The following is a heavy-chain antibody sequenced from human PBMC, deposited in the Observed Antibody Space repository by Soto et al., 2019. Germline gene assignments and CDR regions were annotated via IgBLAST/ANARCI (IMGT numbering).Heavy chain of an antibody. CDR2: ISSSSSYI. CDR3: ARGWEIVVVITPFDY. Sequence: GGSLRLSCAASGFTFSSYSMNWVRQAPGKGLEWVSSISSSSSYIYYADSVKGRFTISRDNAKNSLYLQMNSLRAEDTAVYYCARGWEIVVVITPFDYWGQGTLVTVSS. CDR1: GFTFSSYS. J-gene: IGHJ4*02. D-gene: IGHD3-22*01. V-gene: IGHV3-21*01.